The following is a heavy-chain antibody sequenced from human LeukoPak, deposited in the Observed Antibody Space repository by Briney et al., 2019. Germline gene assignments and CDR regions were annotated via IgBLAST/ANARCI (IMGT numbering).Heavy chain of an antibody. CDR2: ISSSGSTI. D-gene: IGHD3-3*01. V-gene: IGHV3-48*04. CDR3: ASPTGGIFGVVIPPMDV. Sequence: PGGSLRLSCAASGFTFSGYSMNWVRQAPGKGLEWVSYISSSGSTIYYADSVKGRFTISRDNAKNSLYLQMNSLRAEDTAVYYCASPTGGIFGVVIPPMDVWGKGTTVTVSS. J-gene: IGHJ6*03. CDR1: GFTFSGYS.